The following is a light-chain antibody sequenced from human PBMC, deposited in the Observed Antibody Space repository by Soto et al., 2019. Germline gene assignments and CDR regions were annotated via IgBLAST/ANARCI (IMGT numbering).Light chain of an antibody. CDR2: RNN. V-gene: IGLV1-47*01. CDR1: SSNIGSNY. CDR3: AAWDDRLSARYV. J-gene: IGLJ1*01. Sequence: QSVLTQPPSTSGTPGQRVTISCSGSSSNIGSNYVYWYQQLPGTAPKLLIYRNNQRPSGVPDRFSGSKSGTSASLAISGLRSQDEADYYCAAWDDRLSARYVFGTGTKVTVL.